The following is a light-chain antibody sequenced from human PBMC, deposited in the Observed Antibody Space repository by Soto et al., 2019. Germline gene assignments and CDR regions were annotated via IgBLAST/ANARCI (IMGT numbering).Light chain of an antibody. J-gene: IGKJ1*01. CDR3: QQYGSSPLT. CDR1: QSVSSSY. Sequence: EIVLTQSPGTLSLSPGERATLSCRASQSVSSSYLAWYQQKPGQAPRPLIYGASSRAIGIPGRFSGSGSGTDFTLTISRLEPEDFAVYYCQQYGSSPLTFGQGTKVEIK. V-gene: IGKV3-20*01. CDR2: GAS.